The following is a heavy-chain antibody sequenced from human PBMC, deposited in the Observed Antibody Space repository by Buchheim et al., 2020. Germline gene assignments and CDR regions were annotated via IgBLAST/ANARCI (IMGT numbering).Heavy chain of an antibody. Sequence: QVQLVESGGGLVQPGRSLRLSCAASGFTFSSYCMHWVRQAPGKGLEWVSLITYDGSNKNYADSVKGRFTISRDNSKNTLYLQMNSLRAEDTAVYYCAKDGYIEVVPAAIGGMDVWGKGTT. J-gene: IGHJ6*04. CDR1: GFTFSSYC. CDR3: AKDGYIEVVPAAIGGMDV. V-gene: IGHV3-30*18. CDR2: ITYDGSNK. D-gene: IGHD2-2*01.